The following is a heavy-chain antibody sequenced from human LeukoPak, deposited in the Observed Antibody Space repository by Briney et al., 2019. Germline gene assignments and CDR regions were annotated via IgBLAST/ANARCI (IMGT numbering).Heavy chain of an antibody. J-gene: IGHJ3*02. D-gene: IGHD3-3*01. CDR3: ARDLPRYDFWSGYWAFDI. CDR1: GGTFSSYA. CDR2: IIPIFGTA. Sequence: SVKVSCKASGGTFSSYAISWVRQAPGQGLEWMGGIIPIFGTANYAQKFQGRVTMTTDTSTSTAYMELRSLRSDDTAVYYCARDLPRYDFWSGYWAFDIWGQGTMVTVSS. V-gene: IGHV1-69*05.